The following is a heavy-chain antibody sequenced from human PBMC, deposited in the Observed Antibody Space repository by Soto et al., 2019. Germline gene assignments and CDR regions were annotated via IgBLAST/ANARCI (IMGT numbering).Heavy chain of an antibody. Sequence: SETLSLTCTVSGGSISSYYWSWIRQPPGKGLEWIGYIYYSGSTNYNPSLKSRVTISVDTSKNQFSLKLSSVTAADTAVYYCARDRKVTMVRGDPGRAYYYYYYMDVWGKGTTVTVSS. J-gene: IGHJ6*03. CDR1: GGSISSYY. CDR2: IYYSGST. CDR3: ARDRKVTMVRGDPGRAYYYYYYMDV. D-gene: IGHD3-10*01. V-gene: IGHV4-59*01.